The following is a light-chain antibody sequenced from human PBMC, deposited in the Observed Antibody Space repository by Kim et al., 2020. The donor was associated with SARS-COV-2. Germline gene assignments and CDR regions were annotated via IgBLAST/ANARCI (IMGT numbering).Light chain of an antibody. CDR2: DAS. V-gene: IGKV3-11*01. J-gene: IGKJ2*01. CDR3: QQRSNWPPYT. CDR1: QSVSSY. Sequence: LPAGEMATLTCRASQSVSSYLAWYQQKPGQAPMLLIYDASNRATGIPARFSGSGSGTDFTLTISSLEPEDFAVDYCQQRSNWPPYTFGQGTKLEI.